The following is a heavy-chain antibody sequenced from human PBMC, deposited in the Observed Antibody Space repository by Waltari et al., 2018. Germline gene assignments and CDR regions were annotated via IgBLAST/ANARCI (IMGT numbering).Heavy chain of an antibody. CDR2: LKQDGSEK. V-gene: IGHV3-7*01. CDR1: GFTFSSYW. D-gene: IGHD3-16*01. CDR3: ARDSDGVPVAYGYFDL. Sequence: EVQLVESGGGLVQPGGSLRLSCAASGFTFSSYWMSWVRQAPGKGLEWRANLKQDGSEKYLVDFVKGRFTISRDNAKNSLYLQMNSLRAEDTAVYYCARDSDGVPVAYGYFDLWGRGTLVTVSS. J-gene: IGHJ2*01.